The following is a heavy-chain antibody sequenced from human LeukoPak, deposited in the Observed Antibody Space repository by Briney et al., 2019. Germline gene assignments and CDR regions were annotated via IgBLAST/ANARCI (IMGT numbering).Heavy chain of an antibody. CDR3: ARLVRSTTIFGVVIIPDY. V-gene: IGHV4-61*08. Sequence: SETLSLTCTVSGGFISSGAYYWSWVRQPPGKGLEWIAYISYSGSTNYNPSLKSRVSISVDTSENQFSLKLSSVTGADTAVYYCARLVRSTTIFGVVIIPDYWGQGTLVTVSS. CDR1: GGFISSGAYY. CDR2: ISYSGST. J-gene: IGHJ4*02. D-gene: IGHD3-3*01.